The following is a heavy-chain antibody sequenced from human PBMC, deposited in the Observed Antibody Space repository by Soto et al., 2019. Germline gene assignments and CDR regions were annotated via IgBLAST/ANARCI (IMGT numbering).Heavy chain of an antibody. D-gene: IGHD6-19*01. V-gene: IGHV2-5*02. CDR1: GFSLTTSGVG. CDR2: IYWDDDK. J-gene: IGHJ4*02. Sequence: QITLKESGPTLVKPTQTLTLTCTISGFSLTTSGVGVGWIRQPPGKALEWLALIYWDDDKRYSPSPSLKGRLIFTQDTPNTQVVLTVTNTDPLDTATYYCVHRAAVAGAALRFDYWGQGTLVTVSS. CDR3: VHRAAVAGAALRFDY.